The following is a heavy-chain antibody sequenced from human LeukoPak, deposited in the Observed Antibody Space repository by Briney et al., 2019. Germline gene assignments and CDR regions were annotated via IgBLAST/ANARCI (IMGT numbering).Heavy chain of an antibody. Sequence: GASVKVSCKASGGTFSSYAISWVRQAPGQGLEWMGGIIPIFGTANYAQKFQGRVTITTDESTSTAYMELSSLRSEDTAVYYCARWGRYCSSTSCYTYDAFDIWGQGTMVTVSS. CDR1: GGTFSSYA. CDR3: ARWGRYCSSTSCYTYDAFDI. CDR2: IIPIFGTA. D-gene: IGHD2-2*02. J-gene: IGHJ3*02. V-gene: IGHV1-69*05.